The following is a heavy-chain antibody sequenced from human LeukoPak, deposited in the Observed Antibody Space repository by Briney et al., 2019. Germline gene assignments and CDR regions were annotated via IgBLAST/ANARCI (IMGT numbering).Heavy chain of an antibody. CDR2: INHSGST. D-gene: IGHD3-10*01. J-gene: IGHJ4*02. CDR3: ARHRPYSPYYYGSGSYSSHFDY. CDR1: GGSFSGYY. Sequence: PSETLSLTCAVYGGSFSGYYWSWIRQPPGKGLEWIGEINHSGSTNYNPSLKSRVTISVDTSKNQFSLKLSSVTAADTAVYYCARHRPYSPYYYGSGSYSSHFDYWGQGTLVTVSS. V-gene: IGHV4-34*01.